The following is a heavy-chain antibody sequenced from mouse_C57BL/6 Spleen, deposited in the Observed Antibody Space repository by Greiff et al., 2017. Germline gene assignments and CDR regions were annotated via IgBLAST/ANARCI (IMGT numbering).Heavy chain of an antibody. CDR3: AHSNEGLLYFDY. J-gene: IGHJ2*01. Sequence: QVQLQQPGAELVKPGASVKLSCKASGYTFTSYWMQWVKQRPGQGLEWIGEIDPSDSYTNYNQKFKGKATLPVDTSSRPAYMQLSRLTSEDSAVYYCAHSNEGLLYFDYWGQGTTLTVSS. V-gene: IGHV1-50*01. D-gene: IGHD2-5*01. CDR1: GYTFTSYW. CDR2: IDPSDSYT.